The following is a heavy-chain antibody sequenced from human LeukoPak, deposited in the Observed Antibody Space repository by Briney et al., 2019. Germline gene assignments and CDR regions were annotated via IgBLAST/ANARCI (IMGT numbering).Heavy chain of an antibody. Sequence: PGGYLRLSCAASGFTFSSYAMSWVRQAPGKGLEWVSAISGSGGSTYYADSVKGRFTTSRDNSKNTLYLQMNSLRAEDTAVYYCAKEPAYDSSGYYFDYWGQGTLVTVSS. V-gene: IGHV3-23*01. CDR2: ISGSGGST. CDR1: GFTFSSYA. J-gene: IGHJ4*02. CDR3: AKEPAYDSSGYYFDY. D-gene: IGHD3-22*01.